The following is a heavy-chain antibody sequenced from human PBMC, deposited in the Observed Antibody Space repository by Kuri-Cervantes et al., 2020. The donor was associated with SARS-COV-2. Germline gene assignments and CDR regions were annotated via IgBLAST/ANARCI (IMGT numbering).Heavy chain of an antibody. CDR1: GFTFSSYW. D-gene: IGHD6-6*01. J-gene: IGHJ6*03. Sequence: ETLSLTCAASGFTFSSYWMSWVRQAPGKGLEYVSAISSNGGSTYYADSVKGRFTISRDNSKNTLYLQMGSLRAEDMAVYYCARDLGSSTWIYYYYYMDVWGKGTTVTVSS. CDR2: ISSNGGST. V-gene: IGHV3-64*02. CDR3: ARDLGSSTWIYYYYYMDV.